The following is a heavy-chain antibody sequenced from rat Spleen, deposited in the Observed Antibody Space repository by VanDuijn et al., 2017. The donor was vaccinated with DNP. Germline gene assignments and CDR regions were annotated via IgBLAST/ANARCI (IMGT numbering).Heavy chain of an antibody. CDR3: ARDNYVTSGAMDA. CDR2: ITYDGSKT. D-gene: IGHD1-11*01. Sequence: EVQLVESGGGLVQSGRSLKVSCAASGFTFSDYNMAWVRQAPKKGLEWVATITYDGSKTYYRDSVKGRFTISRDNAKSTLYLQMDSLRSEDTATYYCARDNYVTSGAMDAWGQGTSVTVSS. V-gene: IGHV5S10*01. J-gene: IGHJ4*01. CDR1: GFTFSDYN.